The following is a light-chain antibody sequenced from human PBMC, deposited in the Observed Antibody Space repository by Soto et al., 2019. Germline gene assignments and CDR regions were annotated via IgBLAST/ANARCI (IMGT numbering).Light chain of an antibody. V-gene: IGLV2-14*01. CDR1: SSDVGRYNY. CDR2: EVS. J-gene: IGLJ1*01. Sequence: QSARAQPASVSGSPGQSITISCTGTSSDVGRYNYVSWYQQHPGKAPKLMIHEVSYRPSGVSSRFSGSKSGNTASLTISGLQAEDEAEYHCCSYTNRATYVLGTGTKVTVL. CDR3: CSYTNRATYV.